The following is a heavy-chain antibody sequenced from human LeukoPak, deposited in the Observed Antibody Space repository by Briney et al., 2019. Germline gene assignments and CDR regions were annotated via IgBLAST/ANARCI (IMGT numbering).Heavy chain of an antibody. CDR2: IYYSGST. CDR1: GGSISSYY. Sequence: SETLSLTCTVSGGSISSYYWSWIRQPPGKGLEWIGYIYYSGSTNYNPSLKSRVTISVDTSKNQFSLKLSSVTAVDTAVYYCARDRTAYYYDSSGYYYFDYWGQGTLVTVSS. J-gene: IGHJ4*02. D-gene: IGHD3-22*01. CDR3: ARDRTAYYYDSSGYYYFDY. V-gene: IGHV4-59*01.